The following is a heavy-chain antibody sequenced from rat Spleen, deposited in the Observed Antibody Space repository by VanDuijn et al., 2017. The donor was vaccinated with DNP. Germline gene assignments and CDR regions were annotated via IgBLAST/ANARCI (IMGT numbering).Heavy chain of an antibody. CDR1: GFTFSDYY. Sequence: EVLLVESDGGLVQPGRSLKLSCAVSGFTFSDYYMAWVRQAPAKGLEWVASISSTGDNTYYSDSVKGRFSLSRDNAKSTLYLQVNSLRSEDTATYYCARRNQLDSWGQGVMVTVSS. CDR2: ISSTGDNT. V-gene: IGHV5-25*01. J-gene: IGHJ2*01. CDR3: ARRNQLDS.